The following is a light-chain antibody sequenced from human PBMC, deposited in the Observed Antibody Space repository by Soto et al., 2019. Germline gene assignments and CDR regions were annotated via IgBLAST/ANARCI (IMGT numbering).Light chain of an antibody. Sequence: QSVLTQPPSASGTPGQRVTISCSGSSSHIGSNTVNWYQQLPGTAPKLLIYSNNQRPSGVPDRFSGSKSGTSASLAISGLQSEDEADYYCAAWDNSLNGVVFGGGTKRTVL. CDR1: SSHIGSNT. V-gene: IGLV1-44*01. CDR2: SNN. CDR3: AAWDNSLNGVV. J-gene: IGLJ2*01.